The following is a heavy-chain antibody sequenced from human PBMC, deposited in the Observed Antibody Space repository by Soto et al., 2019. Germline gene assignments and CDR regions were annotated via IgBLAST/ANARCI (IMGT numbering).Heavy chain of an antibody. CDR2: ASHTGGT. V-gene: IGHV4-34*01. Sequence: QVQVQQWGAGLLKFSETLSLTCAVNGGSFSGWHWNWIRQPPGKGLEWIGEASHTGGTNYNPSLESRVIVSVDRARNQLSLKLTSVSAADEAVYSCARSRNLDVWGPGTTVSVSS. CDR1: GGSFSGWH. CDR3: ARSRNLDV. J-gene: IGHJ6*02. D-gene: IGHD1-1*01.